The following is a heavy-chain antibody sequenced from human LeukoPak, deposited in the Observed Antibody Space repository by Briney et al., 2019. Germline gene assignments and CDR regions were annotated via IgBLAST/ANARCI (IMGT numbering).Heavy chain of an antibody. V-gene: IGHV1-2*06. J-gene: IGHJ5*02. D-gene: IGHD4-17*01. CDR1: GYTFTGYY. Sequence: SVKVSCKASGYTFTGYYMHWVRQAPGQGLEWMGRINPNSGGTNYAQKFQGRVTMTRDTSISTAYMELSRLRSDDTAVYYCARGDYGDYAFDPWGQGTLVTVSS. CDR3: ARGDYGDYAFDP. CDR2: INPNSGGT.